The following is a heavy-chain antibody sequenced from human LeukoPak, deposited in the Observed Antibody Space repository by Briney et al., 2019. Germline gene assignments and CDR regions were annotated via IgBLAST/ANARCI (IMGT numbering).Heavy chain of an antibody. CDR3: ARSRYSSGPSVY. V-gene: IGHV4-59*08. J-gene: IGHJ4*02. D-gene: IGHD6-19*01. CDR2: IYYSGST. CDR1: GGSISSYY. Sequence: SETLSLTCTVSGGSISSYYWSWIRQPPGKGLEWIGYIYYSGSTNYNPSLKSRVTISVDTSKNQFSLKLSSVTAADTAVYYCARSRYSSGPSVYWGQGTLVTVSS.